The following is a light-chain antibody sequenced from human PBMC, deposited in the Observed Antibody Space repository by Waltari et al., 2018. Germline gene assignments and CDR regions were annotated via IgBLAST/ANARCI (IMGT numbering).Light chain of an antibody. J-gene: IGKJ2*01. CDR3: QQSYSTPYT. CDR1: QSISSY. Sequence: DIQLTQSTSSLSASVGDSVPITCRASQSISSYLNWYQQKPGKAPKHLISAASSLQSGVPSRVSGSGSGTDFTLTISSLQPEDFATYYCQQSYSTPYTFGQGTKLEIK. V-gene: IGKV1-39*01. CDR2: AAS.